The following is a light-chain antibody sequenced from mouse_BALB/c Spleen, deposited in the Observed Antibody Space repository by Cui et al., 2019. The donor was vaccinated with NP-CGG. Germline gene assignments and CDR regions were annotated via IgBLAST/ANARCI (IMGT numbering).Light chain of an antibody. Sequence: QAVVTQESALTTSPGETVTLTCRSSTGTVTTSNYANWVQEKPDHLFTGLIGGGNNRAPGVPARFSGSLIGDKAALTITGAQTEDEAMYFCALWYSNHWVFGGGTKLTVL. J-gene: IGLJ1*01. CDR1: TGTVTTSNY. V-gene: IGLV1*01. CDR3: ALWYSNHWV. CDR2: GGN.